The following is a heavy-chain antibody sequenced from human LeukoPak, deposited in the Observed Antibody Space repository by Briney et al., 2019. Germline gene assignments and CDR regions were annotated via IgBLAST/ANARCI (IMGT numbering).Heavy chain of an antibody. D-gene: IGHD6-13*01. CDR1: GYTFTGYY. CDR2: INPNSGGT. CDR3: ARDLISSSWTLFDY. J-gene: IGHJ4*02. V-gene: IGHV1-2*06. Sequence: ASVKVSCKASGYTFTGYYMHWVRQAPGQGLEWMGRINPNSGGTNYAQKFQGRVTMTKDTSISTAYMELSRLRSDDTAVYYCARDLISSSWTLFDYWGQGTLVTVSS.